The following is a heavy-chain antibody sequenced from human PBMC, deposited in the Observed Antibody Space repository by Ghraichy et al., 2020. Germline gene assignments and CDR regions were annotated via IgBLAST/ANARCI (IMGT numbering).Heavy chain of an antibody. CDR2: IYYSGST. CDR3: ARAHWVAAAGLYYYYGMDV. CDR1: GGSISSYY. J-gene: IGHJ6*02. D-gene: IGHD6-13*01. V-gene: IGHV4-59*01. Sequence: SETLSLTCTVSGGSISSYYWSWIRQPPGKGLEWIGYIYYSGSTNYNPSLKSRVTISVDTSKNQFSLKLSSVTAADTAVYYCARAHWVAAAGLYYYYGMDVWGQGTTVTVSS.